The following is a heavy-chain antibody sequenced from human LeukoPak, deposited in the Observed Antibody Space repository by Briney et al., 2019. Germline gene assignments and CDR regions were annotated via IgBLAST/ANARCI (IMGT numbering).Heavy chain of an antibody. J-gene: IGHJ4*02. D-gene: IGHD2-2*01. CDR2: ISPNSGGT. CDR3: ARQLETTSWFDY. V-gene: IGHV1-2*06. Sequence: ASVKVSCKASGYTFIDYYLHWVRLAPGQGLAWMGRISPNSGGTDYAQKFQGKVTMTRDASISTVYMDLNRLRSDDTAIYYCARQLETTSWFDYWGQGTLVIVSS. CDR1: GYTFIDYY.